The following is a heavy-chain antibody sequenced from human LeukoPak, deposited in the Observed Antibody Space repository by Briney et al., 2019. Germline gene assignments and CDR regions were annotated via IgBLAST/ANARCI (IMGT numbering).Heavy chain of an antibody. CDR2: ISGSGGGT. CDR3: AKTTTGYSSGRYPGWPVDY. J-gene: IGHJ4*02. Sequence: GGSLRHSCAASGFTFSSYAVSWVRQAPGKGLEWVSAISGSGGGTYYADSVKGRFTISRDNSKNTVYLQMNSLSTEDTAVYYCAKTTTGYSSGRYPGWPVDYWGQGTLVTVSS. D-gene: IGHD6-19*01. V-gene: IGHV3-23*01. CDR1: GFTFSSYA.